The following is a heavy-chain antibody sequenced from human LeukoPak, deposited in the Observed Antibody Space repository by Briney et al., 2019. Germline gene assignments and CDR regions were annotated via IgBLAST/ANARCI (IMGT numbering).Heavy chain of an antibody. CDR3: APKTYSYGGNWFDP. CDR2: INHSGST. D-gene: IGHD5-18*01. Sequence: SETLSLTCAVYGGSFSGYYWSWLRQPPGKGLEWIGEINHSGSTNYNPSLKSRVTISVDTSKNQFSLKLSSVTAADTAVYYCAPKTYSYGGNWFDPWGQGTLVTVSS. CDR1: GGSFSGYY. V-gene: IGHV4-34*01. J-gene: IGHJ5*02.